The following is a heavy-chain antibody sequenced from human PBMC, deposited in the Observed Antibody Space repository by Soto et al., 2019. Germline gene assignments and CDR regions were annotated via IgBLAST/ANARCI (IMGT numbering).Heavy chain of an antibody. Sequence: EVQLVESGGGLVKPGGSLRLSCAASGFTFSNAWMNWVRQAPGKGLEWVGRIKSKTDGGTTDYAAPVKGRFTISRDDSKNTLYLQMTSLKTEDTAVYYCTTVLQWELRFGLDAFDIWGQGTMVTVSS. CDR3: TTVLQWELRFGLDAFDI. CDR1: GFTFSNAW. D-gene: IGHD1-26*01. V-gene: IGHV3-15*07. CDR2: IKSKTDGGTT. J-gene: IGHJ3*02.